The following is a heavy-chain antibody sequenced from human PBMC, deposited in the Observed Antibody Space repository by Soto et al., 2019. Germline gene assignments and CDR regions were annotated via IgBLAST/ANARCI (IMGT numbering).Heavy chain of an antibody. V-gene: IGHV3-64D*08. CDR1: GFTFSGDA. Sequence: GGSLRLSCSASGFTFSGDAVHWVRQAPGKGLEYVSGISSDGEKSYYADSVKGSFTISRDNSKNTLYLQMGSLRPEDTAMYYCVVRGSAFDIWGQGTMVTVSS. J-gene: IGHJ3*02. CDR2: ISSDGEKS. D-gene: IGHD3-10*01. CDR3: VVRGSAFDI.